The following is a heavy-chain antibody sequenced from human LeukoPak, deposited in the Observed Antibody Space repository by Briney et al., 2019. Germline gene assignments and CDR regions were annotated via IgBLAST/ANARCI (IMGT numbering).Heavy chain of an antibody. CDR2: IGTAGDT. CDR3: ARGGRLAPFDY. D-gene: IGHD3-16*01. V-gene: IGHV3-13*04. CDR1: GFIFSSND. Sequence: GGSLGLSCAASGFIFSSNDMHWVRQATGKGLEWVSGIGTAGDTYYLGSVKGRVTISRENAKNSVFLQMNSLSAGDTAVYYCARGGRLAPFDYWGQGTLVTVSS. J-gene: IGHJ4*02.